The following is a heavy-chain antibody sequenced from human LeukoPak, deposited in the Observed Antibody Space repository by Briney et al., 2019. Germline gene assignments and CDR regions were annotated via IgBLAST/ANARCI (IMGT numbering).Heavy chain of an antibody. CDR3: ASRMIEYSSSSGGIGAY. J-gene: IGHJ4*02. CDR2: INPNSGGT. D-gene: IGHD6-6*01. V-gene: IGHV1-2*02. Sequence: ASVKVSCKASGSTFTSYAMNWVRQAPGQGLEWMGWINPNSGGTNYAQKFQGRVTMTRDTSISTAYMELSRLRSDDTAVYYCASRMIEYSSSSGGIGAYWGQGTLVTVSS. CDR1: GSTFTSYA.